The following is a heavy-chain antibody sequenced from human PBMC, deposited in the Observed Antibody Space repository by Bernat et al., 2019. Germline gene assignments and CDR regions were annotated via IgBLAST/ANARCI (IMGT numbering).Heavy chain of an antibody. CDR3: ARGFGHYDSSGYYYADYFDY. V-gene: IGHV4-34*01. Sequence: QVQLQQWGAGLLKPSETLSLTCAVYGGSFSGYYWSWIRQPPGKGVEWIGEINHSGSTNYNPSLKSRVTISVDTSKNQFSMKLSSVTAADTAVYYCARGFGHYDSSGYYYADYFDYWGQGTLVTVSS. CDR1: GGSFSGYY. D-gene: IGHD3-22*01. J-gene: IGHJ4*02. CDR2: INHSGST.